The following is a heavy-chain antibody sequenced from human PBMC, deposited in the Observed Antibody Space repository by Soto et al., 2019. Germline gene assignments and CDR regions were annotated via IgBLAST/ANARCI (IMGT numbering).Heavy chain of an antibody. CDR1: GGTFSNYA. Sequence: QVQLVQSGAEVRKPGSSVTVSCKASGGTFSNYAISWVRQAPGQGLAWMGGIITIVGTGSYAQKFQGRVTITADEPTTTAYMELSSLRFEDTAVYYCARVVILVPTASTHYYYHMDVWGPGTTVTVSS. V-gene: IGHV1-69*01. D-gene: IGHD2-2*01. CDR3: ARVVILVPTASTHYYYHMDV. CDR2: IITIVGTG. J-gene: IGHJ6*02.